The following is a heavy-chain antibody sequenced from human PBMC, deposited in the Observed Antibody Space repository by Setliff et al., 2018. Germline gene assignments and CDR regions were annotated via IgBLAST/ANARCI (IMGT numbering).Heavy chain of an antibody. J-gene: IGHJ4*02. CDR3: ARRETYYNFWSGYYAY. CDR2: IYYSGST. D-gene: IGHD3-3*01. CDR1: GGSISSSSYY. V-gene: IGHV4-39*07. Sequence: ASETLSLTCTVSGGSISSSSYYWGWIRQPPGKGLVWIGSIYYSGSTYYNPSLKSRVIISVDTSKNQFSLKLSSVTAADTAVYYCARRETYYNFWSGYYAYWGQGTLVTVS.